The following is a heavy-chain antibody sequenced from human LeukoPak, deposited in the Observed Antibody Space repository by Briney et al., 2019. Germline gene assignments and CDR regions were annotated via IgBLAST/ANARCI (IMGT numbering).Heavy chain of an antibody. CDR2: IKGDGTAT. Sequence: GGSLRLSCAATGFTFSSHLMHWVRQAQGTGLVWVSSIKGDGTATNYADSVKGRFTISRDNAKSALYLQMSSLRAEDTAVYYCAKGSGPFDYWGQGTLVTVSS. V-gene: IGHV3-74*01. CDR1: GFTFSSHL. J-gene: IGHJ4*02. D-gene: IGHD7-27*01. CDR3: AKGSGPFDY.